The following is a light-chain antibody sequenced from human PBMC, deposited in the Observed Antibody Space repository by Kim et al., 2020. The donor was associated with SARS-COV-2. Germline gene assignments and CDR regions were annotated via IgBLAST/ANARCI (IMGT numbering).Light chain of an antibody. V-gene: IGLV3-1*01. CDR2: QDS. J-gene: IGLJ2*01. CDR1: KVGDKY. Sequence: PEQTASITCSGDKVGDKYACWYQQKPGQSPVLVIYQDSKRPSGIPERFSGSNSGNTATLTISGTQAMDEADYYCQAWDSSTASVVFGGGTQLTVL. CDR3: QAWDSSTASVV.